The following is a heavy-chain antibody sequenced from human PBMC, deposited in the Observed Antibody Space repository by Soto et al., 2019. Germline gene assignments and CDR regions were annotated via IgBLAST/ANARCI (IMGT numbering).Heavy chain of an antibody. CDR1: GDSVSNNSAA. V-gene: IGHV6-1*01. Sequence: SQTLSLTCAITGDSVSNNSAAWKDISQSPWRGLEWLGRIYYRYRWYIEYAESVKSRLTIKADTSKNQFSLQVNSMTPEDADMYYCARDMGPGSREDFDYWGQGSLVTVSS. D-gene: IGHD6-13*01. CDR2: IYYRYRWYI. J-gene: IGHJ4*02. CDR3: ARDMGPGSREDFDY.